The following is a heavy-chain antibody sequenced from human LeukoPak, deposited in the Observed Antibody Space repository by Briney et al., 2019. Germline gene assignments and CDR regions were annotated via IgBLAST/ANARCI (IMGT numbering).Heavy chain of an antibody. J-gene: IGHJ4*02. CDR3: ARDRGDYYDSSGYSRFDY. V-gene: IGHV4-61*01. D-gene: IGHD3-22*01. CDR1: GGSISSSSYY. CDR2: IYYSGST. Sequence: SETLSLTCTVSGGSISSSSYYWGWIRQPPGKGLEWIGYIYYSGSTNYNPSLKSRVTISVDTSKNQFSLKLSSVTAADTAVYYCARDRGDYYDSSGYSRFDYWGQGTLVTVSS.